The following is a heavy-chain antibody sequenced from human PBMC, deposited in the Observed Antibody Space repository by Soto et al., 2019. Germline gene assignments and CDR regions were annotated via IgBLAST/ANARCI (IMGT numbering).Heavy chain of an antibody. V-gene: IGHV4-4*07. D-gene: IGHD2-2*01. CDR2: IYTSGST. J-gene: IGHJ4*02. CDR1: GGSISNYY. CDR3: ASRYCSSTACYGYLEY. Sequence: QVQLQESGPGLVKPSETLSLTCTVSGGSISNYYWTWIRQPAGKGLEWIGRIYTSGSTNYNPSLKSRVTMSVDTSKRQFSLELSSVTAADTAIYYCASRYCSSTACYGYLEYWGQGTLVTVSS.